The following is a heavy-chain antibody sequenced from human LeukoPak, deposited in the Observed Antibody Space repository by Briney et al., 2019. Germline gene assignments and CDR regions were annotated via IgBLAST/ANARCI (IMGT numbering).Heavy chain of an antibody. D-gene: IGHD3-16*02. J-gene: IGHJ4*02. CDR3: AGYYDYVWGSYRYKGPFDY. CDR2: ISSSSSTI. Sequence: GGSLRLSCAASGFSFSSYSMNWVRQAPGKGLEWVPYISSSSSTIFYADSVRGRFTISRDNAKNSLYLQMHSLRDEDTAVYYCAGYYDYVWGSYRYKGPFDYWGQGTLVTVSS. V-gene: IGHV3-48*02. CDR1: GFSFSSYS.